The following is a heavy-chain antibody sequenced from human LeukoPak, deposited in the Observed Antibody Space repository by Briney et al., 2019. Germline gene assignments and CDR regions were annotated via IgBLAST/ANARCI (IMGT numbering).Heavy chain of an antibody. CDR1: GYTLTELS. CDR2: FDPEDGET. D-gene: IGHD2-2*01. J-gene: IGHJ6*04. V-gene: IGHV1-24*01. CDR3: ATGQYCSSTSCYSAFYYGMDV. Sequence: ASVKLSCKVSGYTLTELSMHWVRQAPGKGLEWMGGFDPEDGETIYAKKFQGRVTMTEDTSTDTAYMELSSLRSEDTAVYYCATGQYCSSTSCYSAFYYGMDVWGKGTTVTVSS.